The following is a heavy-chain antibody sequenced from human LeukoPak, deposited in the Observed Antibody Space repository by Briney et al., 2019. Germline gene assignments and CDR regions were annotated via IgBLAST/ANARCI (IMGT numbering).Heavy chain of an antibody. CDR1: GFTFSSYG. D-gene: IGHD5-18*01. J-gene: IGHJ6*03. V-gene: IGHV3-30*02. Sequence: GGSLRLSCAASGFTFSSYGMHWVRQAPGKGLEWVAFIRYDGSNKYYADSVKGRFTISRDNSKNTLYLQMNSLRAEDTAVYYCAKGGDIHLWINYYYYMDVWGKGTTVTVSS. CDR3: AKGGDIHLWINYYYYMDV. CDR2: IRYDGSNK.